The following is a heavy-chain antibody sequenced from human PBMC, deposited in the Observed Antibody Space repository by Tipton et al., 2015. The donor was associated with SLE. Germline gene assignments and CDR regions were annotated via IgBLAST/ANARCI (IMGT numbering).Heavy chain of an antibody. J-gene: IGHJ4*02. CDR1: GFSLNSGYY. CDR3: ARHDYDSNGYYQHYFDY. Sequence: GLVKPSETLSLTCTVSGFSLNSGYYWGWIRQPPGKGLEWIGSIYHSGNSYYNPSLKSRLSMSIDTSKNQVFLRLSSVTAADTAVYYCARHDYDSNGYYQHYFDYWGQGTLVTVSS. D-gene: IGHD3-22*01. CDR2: IYHSGNS. V-gene: IGHV4-38-2*02.